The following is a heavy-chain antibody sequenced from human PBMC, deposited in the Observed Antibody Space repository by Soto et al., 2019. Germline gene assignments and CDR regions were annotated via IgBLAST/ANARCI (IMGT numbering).Heavy chain of an antibody. CDR3: ASALRVGGVWRCFVR. V-gene: IGHV4-34*01. CDR1: GGSFSGYY. D-gene: IGHD3-16*01. Sequence: QVQLQQWGAGLLKPSETLSLTCAVYGGSFSGYYWSWIRQPPGKGLEWIGEINHSGSTNYNPSLKLRVTSAVDPSKNQSARNLGSVTAAVTAVYYCASALRVGGVWRCFVRWGRGTLVIFSS. J-gene: IGHJ5*02. CDR2: INHSGST.